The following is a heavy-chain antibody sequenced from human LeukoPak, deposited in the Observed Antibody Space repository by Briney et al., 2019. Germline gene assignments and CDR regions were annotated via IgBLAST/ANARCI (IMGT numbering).Heavy chain of an antibody. CDR3: AKDQSHAYYYYGMDV. V-gene: IGHV3-23*01. J-gene: IGHJ6*02. CDR1: GFTFSSYA. CDR2: ISGSGGST. Sequence: GGSLRLSCAASGFTFSSYAMSWVRQAPGKGLEWVSAISGSGGSTYYADPVKGRFTISRDNSKNTLYLQMNSLRAEDTAVYYCAKDQSHAYYYYGMDVWGQGTTVTVSS.